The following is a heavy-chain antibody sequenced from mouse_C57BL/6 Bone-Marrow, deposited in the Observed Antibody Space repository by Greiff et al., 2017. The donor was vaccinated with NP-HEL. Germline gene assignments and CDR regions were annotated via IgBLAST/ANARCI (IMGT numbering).Heavy chain of an antibody. CDR3: ARTRTTVVAHYYAMDY. CDR2: IYPGDGDT. Sequence: VQLQQSGAELVKPGASVKISCKASGYAFSSYWMNWVKQRPGKGLEWIGQIYPGDGDTNYNGKFKGKATLTADTSSSTAYMQLSSLTSEDSAVYFCARTRTTVVAHYYAMDYWGQGTSVTVSS. D-gene: IGHD1-1*01. CDR1: GYAFSSYW. V-gene: IGHV1-80*01. J-gene: IGHJ4*01.